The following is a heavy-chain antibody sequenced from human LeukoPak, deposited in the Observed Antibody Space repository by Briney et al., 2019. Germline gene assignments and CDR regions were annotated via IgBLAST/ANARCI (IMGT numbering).Heavy chain of an antibody. CDR2: ISGSGGST. J-gene: IGHJ6*04. Sequence: GGSLRLSCAASGFTFSSYAMSWVRQAPGKGLEWVSAISGSGGSTYYADSVKGRFTISRDNSKNTLYLQMNSLRAEDTAVYYCAKDLGLGDYVWESYRTPYYYGMDVWGKGTTVTVSS. CDR1: GFTFSSYA. D-gene: IGHD3-16*02. V-gene: IGHV3-23*01. CDR3: AKDLGLGDYVWESYRTPYYYGMDV.